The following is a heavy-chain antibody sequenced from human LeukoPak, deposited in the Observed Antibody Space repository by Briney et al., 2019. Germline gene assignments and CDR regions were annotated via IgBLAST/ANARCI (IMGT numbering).Heavy chain of an antibody. CDR3: ARGSSGGDFAY. V-gene: IGHV4-30-2*01. Sequence: SQTLSLTCAVSGVSISSGGYSWSWIRQPPGRGLEWIGYIYHSGYTYYNPSLKSRVTISVDRSKNQFSLNLSSATTADTAVYYCARGSSGGDFAYWGQGTLVSVSS. CDR1: GVSISSGGYS. D-gene: IGHD2-21*01. J-gene: IGHJ4*02. CDR2: IYHSGYT.